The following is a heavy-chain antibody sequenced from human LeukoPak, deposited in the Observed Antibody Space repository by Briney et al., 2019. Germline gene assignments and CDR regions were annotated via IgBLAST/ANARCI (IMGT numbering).Heavy chain of an antibody. V-gene: IGHV1-69*05. CDR1: GGTFSSYA. D-gene: IGHD5-24*01. Sequence: ASVKVSCKASGGTFSSYAISWVRQAPGQGLEWMGRIIPIFGTANYAQKFQGRVTITTDESTSTAYMELSSLRSEDTAVYYCARATGHRGRDGYNYAHDAFDIWGQGTMVTVSS. CDR3: ARATGHRGRDGYNYAHDAFDI. J-gene: IGHJ3*02. CDR2: IIPIFGTA.